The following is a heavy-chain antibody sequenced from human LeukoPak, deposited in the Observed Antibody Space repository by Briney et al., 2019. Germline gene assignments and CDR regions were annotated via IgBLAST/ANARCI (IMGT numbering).Heavy chain of an antibody. CDR3: ARDRRYYDSSGYYAGFDY. V-gene: IGHV4-59*01. D-gene: IGHD3-22*01. CDR2: IYYSGST. Sequence: SETLSLTCTVSGGSISSYYWSWIRQPPGKGLEWIGYIYYSGSTNYNPSLKSRVTISVDTSKNQFSLKLSSVTAADTAVYYCARDRRYYDSSGYYAGFDYWGQGTLVTVSS. J-gene: IGHJ4*02. CDR1: GGSISSYY.